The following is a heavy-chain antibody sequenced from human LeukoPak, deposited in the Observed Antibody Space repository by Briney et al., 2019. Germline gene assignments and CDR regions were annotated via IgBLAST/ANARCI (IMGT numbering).Heavy chain of an antibody. D-gene: IGHD3-3*01. CDR2: ISAYNGNT. J-gene: IGHJ5*02. V-gene: IGHV1-18*01. CDR3: ARITIFGVDVAWFDP. Sequence: ASVKVSCKASGYTFTSYGISWVRQAPGQGLEWMGWISAYNGNTNYAQKVQGRVTMSTDTSTSTAYMELRSLRSDDTAVYYCARITIFGVDVAWFDPWGQGTLVTVSS. CDR1: GYTFTSYG.